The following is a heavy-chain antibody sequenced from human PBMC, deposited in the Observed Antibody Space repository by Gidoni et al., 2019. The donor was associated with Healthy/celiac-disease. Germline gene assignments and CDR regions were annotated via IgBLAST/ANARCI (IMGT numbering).Heavy chain of an antibody. CDR3: ARLPGKDVTVTPDY. Sequence: QVQLVQSGAEVKKPGASVKVSCKASGYTFTSYDINWVRQATGQGIEWMGWMNPTSGNTGYAQKCQGRVTMTRNTSISTAYMELSSLRSEDTAVYYCARLPGKDVTVTPDYWGQGTLVTVSS. D-gene: IGHD4-17*01. V-gene: IGHV1-8*01. CDR2: MNPTSGNT. J-gene: IGHJ4*02. CDR1: GYTFTSYD.